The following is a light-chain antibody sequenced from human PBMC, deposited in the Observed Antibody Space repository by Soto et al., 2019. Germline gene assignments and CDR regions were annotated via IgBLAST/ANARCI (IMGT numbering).Light chain of an antibody. CDR1: QSIGIW. J-gene: IGKJ1*01. V-gene: IGKV1-5*03. Sequence: IQMTQSPSTLSASVGDRVAITCRASQSIGIWLAWYQQKPGKAPRFLIYKASTLESGVPSRFSGSGSGTESTLTISSLQPEDFGSYYCQQYKDYSWTFGQGTKVEIK. CDR2: KAS. CDR3: QQYKDYSWT.